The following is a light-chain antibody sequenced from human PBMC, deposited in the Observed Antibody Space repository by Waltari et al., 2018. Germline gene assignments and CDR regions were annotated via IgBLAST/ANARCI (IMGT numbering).Light chain of an antibody. J-gene: IGKJ2*01. CDR2: SAS. Sequence: EIVMTQSPVTLSVSHGERATLSCRASQSVSTNLAWYRQRPGQAPRLLMYSASTRASGLPARFSGSGSGTEFTLTISSLHSEDFAVYYCQQYNDWPRTFGQGTKLEI. CDR1: QSVSTN. V-gene: IGKV3-15*01. CDR3: QQYNDWPRT.